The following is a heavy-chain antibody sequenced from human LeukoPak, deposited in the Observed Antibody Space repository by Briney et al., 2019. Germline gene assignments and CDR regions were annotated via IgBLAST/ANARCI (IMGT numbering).Heavy chain of an antibody. CDR2: VANSGVDT. V-gene: IGHV3-23*01. D-gene: IGHD1-26*01. Sequence: GGSLRLSCAASGFTFSTYAMSWVRQAPGKGLKWVSTVANSGVDTYYADSVRGRFTISRDNSRNTVYLQINSLRAEDTAVYYCAKDSVAGATHYFDHWGQGTLVAVSS. CDR3: AKDSVAGATHYFDH. CDR1: GFTFSTYA. J-gene: IGHJ4*02.